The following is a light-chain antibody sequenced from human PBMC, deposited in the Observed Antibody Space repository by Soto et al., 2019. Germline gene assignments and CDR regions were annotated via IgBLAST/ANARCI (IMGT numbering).Light chain of an antibody. CDR1: QSISTK. J-gene: IGKJ2*01. CDR2: DAS. Sequence: IVMTQTPATLSVSPGERATLSCRASQSISTKLAWYKQKPCQAPRLLMYDASTRAPGFPARFSGSGSGTEFTLTISRLQSEDFAVYYCQHYSHWPYPFGQGTKLEIK. CDR3: QHYSHWPYP. V-gene: IGKV3-15*01.